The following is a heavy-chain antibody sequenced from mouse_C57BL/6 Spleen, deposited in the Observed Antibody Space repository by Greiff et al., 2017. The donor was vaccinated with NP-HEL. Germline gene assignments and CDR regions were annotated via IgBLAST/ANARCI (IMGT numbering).Heavy chain of an antibody. V-gene: IGHV1-22*01. J-gene: IGHJ2*01. Sequence: VHVKQSGPELVKPGASVKMSCKASGYTFTDYNMHWVKQSHGKSLEWIGYINPNNGGTSYNQKFKGKATLTVNKSSSTAYMELRSLTSEDSAVYYCARDYDFGYYFDYWGQGTTLTVSS. D-gene: IGHD2-4*01. CDR1: GYTFTDYN. CDR2: INPNNGGT. CDR3: ARDYDFGYYFDY.